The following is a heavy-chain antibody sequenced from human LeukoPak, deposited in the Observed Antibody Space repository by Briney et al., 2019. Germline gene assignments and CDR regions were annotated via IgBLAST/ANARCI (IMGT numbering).Heavy chain of an antibody. D-gene: IGHD2-2*01. Sequence: SETLSLTCAVYGVSFSGYYWSWLRQPPGKGLEWVGEINHSGSTNYNPSLKSRVTISVDTSKNQFSLKLSSVTAADTAVCYCAFRKVGYCSSTSCYFRSGFDPWGQGTLVTVS. V-gene: IGHV4-34*01. CDR2: INHSGST. J-gene: IGHJ5*02. CDR1: GVSFSGYY. CDR3: AFRKVGYCSSTSCYFRSGFDP.